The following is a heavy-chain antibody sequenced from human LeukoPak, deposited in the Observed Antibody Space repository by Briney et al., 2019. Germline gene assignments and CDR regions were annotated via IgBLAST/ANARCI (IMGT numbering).Heavy chain of an antibody. CDR2: IYSSGNT. D-gene: IGHD1-26*01. CDR3: AKSGGSGLIDY. V-gene: IGHV4-39*01. CDR1: GASISSNNYY. J-gene: IGHJ4*02. Sequence: PSETLSLTCTVSGASISSNNYYWGLVRQPPGKGLGWIGNIYSSGNTYYNASLKSRVTIYIDTSKNQFSLNLSSVPAADTAVYYCAKSGGSGLIDYWGQGTLVTVSS.